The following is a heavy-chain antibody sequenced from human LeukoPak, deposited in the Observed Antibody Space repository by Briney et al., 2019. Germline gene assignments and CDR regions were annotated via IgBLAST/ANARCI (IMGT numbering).Heavy chain of an antibody. Sequence: GASVKVCCKASGYTFTRYYMHSGREAPGQGVGWWGWINPNSGGTNYAQKFQGRVTMTRDTSISTAYMELSRLRSDDTAGYYCARHFEYSSSSPDYWREGTLVSVPS. J-gene: IGHJ4*02. D-gene: IGHD6-6*01. CDR2: INPNSGGT. CDR1: GYTFTRYY. CDR3: ARHFEYSSSSPDY. V-gene: IGHV1-2*02.